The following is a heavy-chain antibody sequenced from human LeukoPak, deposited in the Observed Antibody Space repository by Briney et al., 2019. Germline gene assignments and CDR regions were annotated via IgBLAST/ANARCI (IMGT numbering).Heavy chain of an antibody. J-gene: IGHJ4*02. V-gene: IGHV3-23*01. D-gene: IGHD3-22*01. CDR2: INGSGGST. CDR3: EKDKSYSRGYYPRTRGGFDY. Sequence: GGSLRLSCAASGFTFSSNAMSWVRQAPGKGLEWVSAINGSGGSTYYAAAVEGRFIISSNNYKNKLHQQKNSQGAEDTAVYCCEKDKSYSRGYYPRTRGGFDYWGQGTLVTVSS. CDR1: GFTFSSNA.